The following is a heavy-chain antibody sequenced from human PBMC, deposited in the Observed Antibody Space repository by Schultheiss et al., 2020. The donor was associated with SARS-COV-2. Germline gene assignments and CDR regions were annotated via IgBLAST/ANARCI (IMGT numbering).Heavy chain of an antibody. J-gene: IGHJ4*02. CDR3: ARGNDILTGYGVDY. V-gene: IGHV4-61*01. CDR1: GYSISSGYY. Sequence: SETLSLTCAVSGYSISSGYYWGWIRQPPGKGLEWIGYIYYSGSTNYNPSLKSRVTISVDTSKNQFSLKLSSVTAADTAVYYCARGNDILTGYGVDYWGQGTLVTVSS. D-gene: IGHD3-9*01. CDR2: IYYSGST.